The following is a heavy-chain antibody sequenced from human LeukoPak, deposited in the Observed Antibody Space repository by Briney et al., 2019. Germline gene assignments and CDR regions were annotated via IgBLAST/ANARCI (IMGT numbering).Heavy chain of an antibody. CDR2: ISSSGSTI. D-gene: IGHD6-13*01. CDR1: GFTFSDYY. CDR3: ASGQQLVLYDAFDI. V-gene: IGHV3-11*01. J-gene: IGHJ3*02. Sequence: GGSLRLSCAASGFTFSDYYMSWIRQAPGKGLEWVSYISSSGSTIYYADSVKGRFTISRDNAKNSLYLQVNSLRAEDTAVYYCASGQQLVLYDAFDIWGQGTMVTVSS.